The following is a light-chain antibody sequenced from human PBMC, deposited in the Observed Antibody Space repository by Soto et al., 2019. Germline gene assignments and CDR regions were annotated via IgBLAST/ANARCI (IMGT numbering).Light chain of an antibody. CDR1: QGITNR. CDR3: QQANSFPIT. J-gene: IGKJ5*01. Sequence: DIQMTQTPPSVSASXXDKVXITCRASQGITNRLAWYQQKPGKAPKXXIYEASSLQSGVPSRISGSGAGTDFTLTISSLQPEDFATYYCQQANSFPITFGQGTRLEIK. V-gene: IGKV1D-12*01. CDR2: EAS.